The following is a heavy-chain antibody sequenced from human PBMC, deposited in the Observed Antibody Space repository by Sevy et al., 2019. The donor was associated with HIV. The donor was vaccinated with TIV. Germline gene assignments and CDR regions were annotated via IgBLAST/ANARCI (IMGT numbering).Heavy chain of an antibody. Sequence: GGSLRLSCAASGFTFSSYAMSWVRQAPGKGLEWVSAISGSGGSTYYADSVKGRFTISRDNSKNTLYLQMNSLRAEDTAVYYCAKDVLPFTMIVVAKGPYYYYGMDVWGQGTTVTVSS. D-gene: IGHD3-22*01. J-gene: IGHJ6*02. CDR3: AKDVLPFTMIVVAKGPYYYYGMDV. CDR1: GFTFSSYA. CDR2: ISGSGGST. V-gene: IGHV3-23*01.